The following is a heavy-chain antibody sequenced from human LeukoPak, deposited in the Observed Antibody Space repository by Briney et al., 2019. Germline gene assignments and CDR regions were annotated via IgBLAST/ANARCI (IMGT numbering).Heavy chain of an antibody. CDR2: ISSSSSYI. D-gene: IGHD6-13*01. CDR3: ARDFKWAYSSSSN. J-gene: IGHJ4*02. V-gene: IGHV3-21*01. CDR1: GFTFSSYS. Sequence: GGFLRLSCAASGFTFSSYSMNWVRQAPGKGLEWVSSISSSSSYIYYADSVKGRFTISRDNAKNSLYLQMNSLRAEDTAVYYCARDFKWAYSSSSNWGQGTLVTVSS.